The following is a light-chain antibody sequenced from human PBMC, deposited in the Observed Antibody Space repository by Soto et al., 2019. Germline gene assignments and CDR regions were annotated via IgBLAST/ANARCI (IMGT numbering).Light chain of an antibody. J-gene: IGKJ1*01. V-gene: IGKV3-15*01. CDR2: RAS. Sequence: EIVMTQSPASLSLSPGQRATRSWRASRRVSSRLAWYQQSPGQAPRLLIYRASTRATALTARFSGTRSAKEFTLTISSLEPEDFAVYYCQQYGSSGTFGQGTKVDIK. CDR1: RRVSSR. CDR3: QQYGSSGT.